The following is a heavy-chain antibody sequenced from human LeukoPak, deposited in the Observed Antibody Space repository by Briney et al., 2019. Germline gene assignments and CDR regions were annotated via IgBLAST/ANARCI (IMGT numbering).Heavy chain of an antibody. CDR3: AGRGDGNLFYFDH. J-gene: IGHJ4*02. CDR1: GFTVSSKY. V-gene: IGHV3-7*04. D-gene: IGHD5-24*01. CDR2: IKQDGGEK. Sequence: GGSLLLFCAASGFTVSSKYMSWVRQAPGKGLEWVANIKQDGGEKYYVDSVKGRFTISRDNAKNSLYLQMNSLRPEDTAVYYCAGRGDGNLFYFDHWGQATVVTASS.